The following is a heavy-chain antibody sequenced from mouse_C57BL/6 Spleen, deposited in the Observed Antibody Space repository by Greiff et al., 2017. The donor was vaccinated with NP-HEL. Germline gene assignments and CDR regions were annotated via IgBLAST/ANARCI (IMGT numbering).Heavy chain of an antibody. CDR2: IDPENGDT. J-gene: IGHJ2*01. V-gene: IGHV14-4*01. D-gene: IGHD1-1*01. CDR3: TAGSSYFDY. Sequence: EVQLQQSGAELVSPGASVKLSCTASGFNIKDDYMHWVKQRPEQGLEWIGWIDPENGDTEYASKFQGKATITADTSSNTAYLQLSSLTSEDTAVYYCTAGSSYFDYWGQGTTLTVSS. CDR1: GFNIKDDY.